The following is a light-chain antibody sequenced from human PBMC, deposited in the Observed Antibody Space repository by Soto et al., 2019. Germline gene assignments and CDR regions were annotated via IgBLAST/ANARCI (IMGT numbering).Light chain of an antibody. CDR3: HKYTAHWT. Sequence: DIQMTQSPSTLSASVGDRVTITCRASQSISSWLAWYQQKPGKAPKLLIYKASTLPSGVPSRFSGSGSGTEFTLAISSLQPDDSATYYCHKYTAHWTFGQGTKVEIK. J-gene: IGKJ1*01. CDR2: KAS. CDR1: QSISSW. V-gene: IGKV1-5*03.